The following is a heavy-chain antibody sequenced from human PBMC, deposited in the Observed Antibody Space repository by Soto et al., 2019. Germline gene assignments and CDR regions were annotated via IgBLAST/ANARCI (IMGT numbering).Heavy chain of an antibody. D-gene: IGHD3-16*01. CDR1: GYSFTSLV. CDR3: ARGVIAGVDY. Sequence: QVQLVQSGAEVREPGASVKVSCKASGYSFTSLVFNWVRQTAGQGLEWMGWMQPSTGRTGYAQKFQGRVTMTRDTSINTAYMELTTLTADDTAFYYCARGVIAGVDYWGQGTLVTVSS. CDR2: MQPSTGRT. V-gene: IGHV1-8*01. J-gene: IGHJ4*02.